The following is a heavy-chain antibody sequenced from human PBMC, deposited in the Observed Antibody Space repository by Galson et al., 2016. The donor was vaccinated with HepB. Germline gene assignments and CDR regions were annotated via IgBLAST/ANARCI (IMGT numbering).Heavy chain of an antibody. J-gene: IGHJ4*02. CDR1: GFTFSSYA. Sequence: SLRLSCAASGFTFSSYALTWVRQAPGGGLEWVSDISGRGDSTHYADSVKGRFTISRDNSANTVYLQMNSLRVEDTAIYYCAKGGVVGGMLLGDWGQGTLVTVSS. V-gene: IGHV3-23*01. CDR3: AKGGVVGGMLLGD. CDR2: ISGRGDST. D-gene: IGHD1-26*01.